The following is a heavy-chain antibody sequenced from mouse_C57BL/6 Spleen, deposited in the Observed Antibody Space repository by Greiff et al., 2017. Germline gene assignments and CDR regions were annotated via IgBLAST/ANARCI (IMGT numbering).Heavy chain of an antibody. CDR1: GYTFTSYG. CDR2: IYPRSGNT. CDR3: ARSQDYYGGY. V-gene: IGHV1-81*01. J-gene: IGHJ2*01. Sequence: VQLQESGAELARPGASVKLSCKASGYTFTSYGISWVKQSTGQGLEWIGEIYPRSGNTYYNEKFKGKATLTADKSSSTAYMELRSLTSEDSAVYFCARSQDYYGGYWGQGTTLTVSS. D-gene: IGHD1-2*01.